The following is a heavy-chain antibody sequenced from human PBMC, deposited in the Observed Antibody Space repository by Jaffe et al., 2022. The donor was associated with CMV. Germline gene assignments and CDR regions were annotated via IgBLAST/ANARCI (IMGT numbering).Heavy chain of an antibody. CDR2: ISGSGGST. J-gene: IGHJ6*02. V-gene: IGHV3-23*01. D-gene: IGHD1-7*01. CDR3: AKEYNWNYPTVLYYYYGMDV. Sequence: EVQLLESGGGLVQPGGSLRLSCAASGFTFSSYAMSWVRQAPGKGLEWVSAISGSGGSTYYADSVKGRFTISRDNSKNTLYLQMNSLRAEDTAVYYCAKEYNWNYPTVLYYYYGMDVWGQGTTVTVSS. CDR1: GFTFSSYA.